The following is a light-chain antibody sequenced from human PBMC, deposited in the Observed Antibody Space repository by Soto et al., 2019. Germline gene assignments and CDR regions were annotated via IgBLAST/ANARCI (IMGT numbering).Light chain of an antibody. CDR1: SSNIGTNT. CDR2: NNN. CDR3: AAWDDSLNGWV. V-gene: IGLV1-44*01. J-gene: IGLJ3*02. Sequence: QPVLTQPPSASGTPGQRVIISCSGSSSNIGTNTVNWYQLLPGTAPKLLIYNNNRRPSGVPDRFSGSKSGTSASLAISGLQSEDEADYYCAAWDDSLNGWVFGGGTQLTVL.